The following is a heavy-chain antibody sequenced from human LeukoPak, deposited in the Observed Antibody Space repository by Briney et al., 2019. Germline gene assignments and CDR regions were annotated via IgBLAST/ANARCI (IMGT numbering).Heavy chain of an antibody. Sequence: GGSLRLSCALSGFTFSSYGMHWVRQAPGKGLEWVAVIWYDGSNKYYADSVKGRFTISRDNSKNTLYLQMNSLRAEDTAVYYCAREPQFMTTVTDDAFDIWGQGTMVTVSS. CDR2: IWYDGSNK. CDR3: AREPQFMTTVTDDAFDI. V-gene: IGHV3-33*01. D-gene: IGHD4-17*01. CDR1: GFTFSSYG. J-gene: IGHJ3*02.